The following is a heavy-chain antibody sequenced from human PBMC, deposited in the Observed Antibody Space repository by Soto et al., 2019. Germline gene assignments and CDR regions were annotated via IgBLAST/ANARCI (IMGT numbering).Heavy chain of an antibody. V-gene: IGHV3-23*01. Sequence: EVLLLESGGGLVQPGGSLRLSCAASGFTFSSYAMSWVLQAPGKGLEWVSAISGIGGSTYDADSVKGRFTTSRDNSNNTLYLQMNSLRAEDTAVYYCATDFAFIRGRNTPADYWGQGTLVTVSS. CDR3: ATDFAFIRGRNTPADY. CDR1: GFTFSSYA. J-gene: IGHJ4*02. D-gene: IGHD3-3*02. CDR2: ISGIGGST.